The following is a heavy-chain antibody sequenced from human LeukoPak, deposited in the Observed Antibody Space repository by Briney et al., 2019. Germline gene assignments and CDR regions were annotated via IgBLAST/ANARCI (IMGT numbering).Heavy chain of an antibody. CDR2: IRDNGGST. CDR1: GITLSNYG. J-gene: IGHJ4*02. Sequence: GGSLRLSCAVSGITLSNYGMSWVRQAPGRGLEWVAGIRDNGGSTNYADSVKGRLTISRENTKNTLYLQMNSLRAEDTAVYFCAKRGVVIRVILVGFHKEAYYFDFWGQGALVTVSS. D-gene: IGHD3-22*01. V-gene: IGHV3-23*01. CDR3: AKRGVVIRVILVGFHKEAYYFDF.